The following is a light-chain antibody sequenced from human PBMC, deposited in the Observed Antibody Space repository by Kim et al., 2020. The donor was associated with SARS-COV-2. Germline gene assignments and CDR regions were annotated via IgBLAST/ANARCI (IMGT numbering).Light chain of an antibody. CDR2: RDI. CDR3: QVWDSTTNV. Sequence: SYELTQPLSVSVALGQTAVLTCGGNDIGIRNVHWYQQKAGQAPVVIIYRDINRPSGIPERFSGSSSGNTVTLTITTAQPEDEADYYCQVWDSTTNVFGAGTKVTVL. V-gene: IGLV3-9*01. J-gene: IGLJ1*01. CDR1: DIGIRN.